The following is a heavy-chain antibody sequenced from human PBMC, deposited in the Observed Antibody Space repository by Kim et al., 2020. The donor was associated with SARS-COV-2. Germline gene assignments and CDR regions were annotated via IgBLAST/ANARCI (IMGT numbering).Heavy chain of an antibody. Sequence: GGSLRLSCAASGFTFSSYAMSWVRQAPGKGLEWVSAISGSGGSTYYADSVKGRFTISRDNSKNTLYLQMNSLRAEDTAVYYCARYCSGGSCPLDYWGQGTLVTVSS. CDR2: ISGSGGST. D-gene: IGHD2-15*01. V-gene: IGHV3-23*01. CDR3: ARYCSGGSCPLDY. CDR1: GFTFSSYA. J-gene: IGHJ4*02.